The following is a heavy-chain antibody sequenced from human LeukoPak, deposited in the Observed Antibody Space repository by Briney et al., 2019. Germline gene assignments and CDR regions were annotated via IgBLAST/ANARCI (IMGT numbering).Heavy chain of an antibody. V-gene: IGHV3-23*01. D-gene: IGHD2-2*01. CDR1: GFTFSSYA. CDR2: ISGSGGNT. CDR3: AKVRPRDIVVVPAAIKYYFDY. J-gene: IGHJ4*02. Sequence: GGSLRLSCAASGFTFSSYAISWVRQAPGKGLEWVSGISGSGGNTYYADSVKGRFTISRDNSNNTLYLQMNSLRAEDTAVYYCAKVRPRDIVVVPAAIKYYFDYWGQGTLVTVSS.